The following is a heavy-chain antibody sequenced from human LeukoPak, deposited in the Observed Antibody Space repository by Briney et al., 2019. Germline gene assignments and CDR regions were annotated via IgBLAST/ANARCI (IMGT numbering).Heavy chain of an antibody. CDR3: ARDYLSGADV. D-gene: IGHD6-19*01. V-gene: IGHV3-48*01. CDR2: ISSSSSTI. J-gene: IGHJ6*04. CDR1: GFTFSSYS. Sequence: PGGSLRLSCAASGFTFSSYSMNWVRQAPGKGLEWVSYISSSSSTIYYADSVKGRFTIPRDNAKNSLYLQMNSLIAEDTAVYYCARDYLSGADVWGKGTTVTVSS.